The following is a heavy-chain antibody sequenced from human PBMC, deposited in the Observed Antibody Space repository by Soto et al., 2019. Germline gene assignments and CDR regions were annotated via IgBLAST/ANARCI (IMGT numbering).Heavy chain of an antibody. CDR3: ARDHEFYYDSSGYWS. CDR1: GFTVSSNY. D-gene: IGHD3-22*01. Sequence: GGSLRLSCAASGFTVSSNYMSWVRQAPGKGLEWVSAIYSGGSTYYADSVKGRFTISRDNSKNTLYLQMNSLRAEDTAVYYCARDHEFYYDSSGYWSWGQGTTVTVSS. CDR2: IYSGGST. J-gene: IGHJ6*02. V-gene: IGHV3-53*01.